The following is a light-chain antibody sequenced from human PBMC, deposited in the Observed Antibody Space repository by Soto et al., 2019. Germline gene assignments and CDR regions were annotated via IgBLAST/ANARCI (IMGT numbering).Light chain of an antibody. CDR1: QSVSSY. Sequence: EIVLTQSPATLSLSPGERATLSCRASQSVSSYLAWYQQKPGQAPRLLIYDASNRATGIPARFSGSGSGTDFTLTISSLEPADFAVYYCQQRSNWPLTFGGGTKVDNK. V-gene: IGKV3-11*01. J-gene: IGKJ4*01. CDR3: QQRSNWPLT. CDR2: DAS.